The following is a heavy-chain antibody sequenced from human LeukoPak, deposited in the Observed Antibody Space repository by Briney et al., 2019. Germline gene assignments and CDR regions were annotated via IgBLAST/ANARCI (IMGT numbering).Heavy chain of an antibody. V-gene: IGHV4-30-4*08. CDR1: GGSISSGDYY. Sequence: PSETLSLTCTVSGGSISSGDYYWSWIRQPPGKGLEWIGYTYYSGSTYYNPSLKSRVTISVDTSKNQFSLKLSSVTAADTAVYYCARDQKYYYDSSGNFWGQGTMVTVSS. CDR3: ARDQKYYYDSSGNF. D-gene: IGHD3-22*01. J-gene: IGHJ3*01. CDR2: TYYSGST.